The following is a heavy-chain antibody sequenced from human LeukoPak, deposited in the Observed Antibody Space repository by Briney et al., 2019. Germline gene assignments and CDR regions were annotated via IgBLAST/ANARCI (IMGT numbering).Heavy chain of an antibody. D-gene: IGHD3-22*01. CDR1: GYSFTSYW. CDR3: ARAHYYDSSGYPQGLDAFDI. Sequence: GESLKISCKGSGYSFTSYWIGWVRQMPGKGLEWMGIIYPGDSDTRYSPSFQGQVTISADKSISTAYLQWSSLKASDTAMYYCARAHYYDSSGYPQGLDAFDIWGQGTMVTVSS. V-gene: IGHV5-51*01. CDR2: IYPGDSDT. J-gene: IGHJ3*02.